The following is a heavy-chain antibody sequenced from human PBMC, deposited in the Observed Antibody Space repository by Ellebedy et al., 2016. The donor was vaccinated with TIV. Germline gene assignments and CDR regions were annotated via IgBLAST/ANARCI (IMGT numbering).Heavy chain of an antibody. CDR2: VYHSGST. CDR1: GDSISSTNW. Sequence: MPSETLSLTCAVSGDSISSTNWWSWVRQSPEKGLEWIGEVYHSGSTTYSPSLRSRVTISVDKSKNQISLNLTSVTAADTAVYYCARGSHYMRVVVFTSDAFDIWGQGTMVTVSS. D-gene: IGHD3-22*01. J-gene: IGHJ3*02. CDR3: ARGSHYMRVVVFTSDAFDI. V-gene: IGHV4-4*02.